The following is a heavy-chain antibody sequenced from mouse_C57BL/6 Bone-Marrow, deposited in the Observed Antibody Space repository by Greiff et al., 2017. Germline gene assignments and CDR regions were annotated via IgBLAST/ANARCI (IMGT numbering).Heavy chain of an antibody. D-gene: IGHD1-1*01. CDR1: GYSFTGYF. CDR3: ARERFITTVVARYFDV. V-gene: IGHV1-20*01. J-gene: IGHJ1*03. CDR2: INPYNGDT. Sequence: VHVKQSGPELVKPGDSVKISCKASGYSFTGYFMNWVMQSHGKSLEWIGRINPYNGDTFYNQKFTGKATLTVDKSSSTAHMELRSLTSEDSAVYYCARERFITTVVARYFDVWGTGTTVTVSS.